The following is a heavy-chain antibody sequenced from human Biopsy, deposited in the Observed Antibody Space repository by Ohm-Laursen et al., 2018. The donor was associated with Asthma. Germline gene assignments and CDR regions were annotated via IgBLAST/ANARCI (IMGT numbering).Heavy chain of an antibody. CDR3: ARTYYDFLTGQVKDVFGV. CDR2: VNTGNGDT. J-gene: IGHJ3*01. CDR1: GYNFISFA. D-gene: IGHD3-9*01. V-gene: IGHV1-3*04. Sequence: SMKVSCKASGYNFISFAIHWVRQAPGQRLEWMGWVNTGNGDTKYSQKFQGRVTITRDTSASTAYMELRSLRSEDTATYYCARTYYDFLTGQVKDVFGVWGQGTMVTVSS.